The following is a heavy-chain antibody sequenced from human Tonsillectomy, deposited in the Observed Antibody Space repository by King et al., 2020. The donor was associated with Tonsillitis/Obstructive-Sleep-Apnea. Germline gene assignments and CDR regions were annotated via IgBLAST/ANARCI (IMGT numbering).Heavy chain of an antibody. D-gene: IGHD3-10*01. CDR3: ARGGYDSGSYSAY. CDR2: IYHSGTT. CDR1: GDSISSSHW. V-gene: IGHV4-4*02. J-gene: IGHJ4*02. Sequence: VQLQESGPGLVKPSGTLSLTCAVSGDSISSSHWWIWVRQPPGKGLEWIGEIYHSGTTNYHPSLKSRVTISIDKSKNQFSLKLSSVTAAATAVYYCARGGYDSGSYSAYWGQGTLVTVSS.